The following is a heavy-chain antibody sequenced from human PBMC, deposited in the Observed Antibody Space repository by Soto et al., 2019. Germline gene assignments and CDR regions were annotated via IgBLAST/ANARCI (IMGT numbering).Heavy chain of an antibody. CDR1: LLNFSTYE. D-gene: IGHD4-4*01. Sequence: RILSCAASLLNFSTYERTWVRQAPGKGLEWVSSIGTRGRTIYYADSVKGRFTISRDNAKNSLYLQMNSLRAEDTAVYYCARDPAIYSGKFDYGLDVWGQGTKVTFS. J-gene: IGHJ6*02. CDR2: IGTRGRTI. CDR3: ARDPAIYSGKFDYGLDV. V-gene: IGHV3-48*03.